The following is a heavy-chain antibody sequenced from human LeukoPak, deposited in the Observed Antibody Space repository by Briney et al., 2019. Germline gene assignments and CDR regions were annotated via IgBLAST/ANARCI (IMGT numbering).Heavy chain of an antibody. Sequence: GGSLRLSCAASGFTFSSYGMHWVRQAPGKGLEWVAVIWYDGSNKYYADSVKGRFTISRDNSKNTLYLQMNSLRAEDTAVYYCATLPGRDYDFWSGYYSFDYWGQGTLVTVSS. CDR3: ATLPGRDYDFWSGYYSFDY. CDR1: GFTFSSYG. D-gene: IGHD3-3*01. V-gene: IGHV3-33*01. J-gene: IGHJ4*02. CDR2: IWYDGSNK.